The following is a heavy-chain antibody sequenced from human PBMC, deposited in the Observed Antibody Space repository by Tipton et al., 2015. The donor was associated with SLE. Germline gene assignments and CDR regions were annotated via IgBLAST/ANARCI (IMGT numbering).Heavy chain of an antibody. CDR3: ARQAVGVEPYYCYMDV. V-gene: IGHV4-39*01. D-gene: IGHD1-26*01. J-gene: IGHJ6*03. Sequence: TLSLTCTVSGGSISSNIHYWGWIRQPPGKGLEWIGTIYYSGITFHNPSLKSRVTISVDRSQNQFSLQLTSVTAADTAVYYCARQAVGVEPYYCYMDVWGKGTTVTVSS. CDR2: IYYSGIT. CDR1: GGSISSNIHY.